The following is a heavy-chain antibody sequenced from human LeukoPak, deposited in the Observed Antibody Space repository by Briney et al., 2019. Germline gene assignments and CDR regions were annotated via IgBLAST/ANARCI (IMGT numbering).Heavy chain of an antibody. CDR3: AVTYYYDSSGYLGLDY. CDR1: GGSFSGYY. D-gene: IGHD3-22*01. J-gene: IGHJ4*02. V-gene: IGHV4-34*01. Sequence: NSSETLSLTCAVYGGSFSGYYWSWIRQPPGKGLEWIGEINHSGSTNYNPSLKSRVTISVDTSKNQFSLKLSSVTAADTAVYYCAVTYYYDSSGYLGLDYWGQGTLVTVSS. CDR2: INHSGST.